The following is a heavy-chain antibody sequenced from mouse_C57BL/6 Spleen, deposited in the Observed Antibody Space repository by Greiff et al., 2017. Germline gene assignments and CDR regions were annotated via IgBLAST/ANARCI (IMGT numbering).Heavy chain of an antibody. J-gene: IGHJ4*01. D-gene: IGHD2-4*01. Sequence: QVQLQQPGTELVKPGASVKLSCKASGYTFTSYWMPWVKQRPGQGLEWIGNINPSNGGTNYNEKFKSKATLTVDKSSSTAYMQLSSLTSEDSAVYYCATTAGDYEEGGYAMDYWGQGTSVTVSS. V-gene: IGHV1-53*01. CDR2: INPSNGGT. CDR1: GYTFTSYW. CDR3: ATTAGDYEEGGYAMDY.